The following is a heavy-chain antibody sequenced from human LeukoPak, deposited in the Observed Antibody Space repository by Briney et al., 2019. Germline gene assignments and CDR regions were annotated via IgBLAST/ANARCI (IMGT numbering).Heavy chain of an antibody. D-gene: IGHD2-15*01. V-gene: IGHV4-39*01. CDR1: GRSNSRRNYC. CDR3: VRHVSSSCSGGNCYKGGFDY. Sequence: SEPLSLPCTVSGRSNSRRNYCWGWIRKPPAKGPAWIGRRCYSGHSYYNPSLQSRVTISVDTSKNQFSLNLSSVTTADTAVYYCVRHVSSSCSGGNCYKGGFDYWGQGTLVTVSS. J-gene: IGHJ4*02. CDR2: RCYSGHS.